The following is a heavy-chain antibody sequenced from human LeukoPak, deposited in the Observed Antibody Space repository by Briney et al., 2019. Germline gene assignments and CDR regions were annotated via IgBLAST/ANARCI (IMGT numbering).Heavy chain of an antibody. J-gene: IGHJ4*02. CDR1: GFAFSTYA. V-gene: IGHV3-30-3*01. CDR2: ISYDESSK. D-gene: IGHD3-22*01. CDR3: ARERYDSRWYTFGS. Sequence: GGSLRLSCAASGFAFSTYAMYWVRQAPGKGLEWVAVISYDESSKYFADSVKGRFTISRDNSKNTLYLLMNSLRAEDTAVYYCARERYDSRWYTFGSWGQGTLVTVSS.